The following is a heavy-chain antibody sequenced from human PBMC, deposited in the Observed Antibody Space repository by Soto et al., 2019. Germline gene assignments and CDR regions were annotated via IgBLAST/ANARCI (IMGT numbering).Heavy chain of an antibody. J-gene: IGHJ4*02. V-gene: IGHV1-8*01. Sequence: ASVKVSCKASGYTFTSYDINWVRQATGQRFEYLGWMNPNSGNTGYVKKFQGRVTMTRDTSMSTAYMELSSLRSEDTAVYYCARAVAVPADFDYWGPGTLVTVSS. D-gene: IGHD6-19*01. CDR1: GYTFTSYD. CDR3: ARAVAVPADFDY. CDR2: MNPNSGNT.